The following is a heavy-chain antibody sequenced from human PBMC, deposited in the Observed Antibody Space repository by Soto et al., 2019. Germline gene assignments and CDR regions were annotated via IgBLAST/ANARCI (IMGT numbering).Heavy chain of an antibody. Sequence: ASVKVSCKTSGYTFTSYDITWVRQASGQGLEWMGWINPNNGKTNYAQKFQGRVTVTTDTSTSTAYIELRSLTSEDTAVYYCARHTNGYLTADNWGQGTLVTVSS. V-gene: IGHV1-18*01. D-gene: IGHD5-12*01. J-gene: IGHJ4*02. CDR2: INPNNGKT. CDR3: ARHTNGYLTADN. CDR1: GYTFTSYD.